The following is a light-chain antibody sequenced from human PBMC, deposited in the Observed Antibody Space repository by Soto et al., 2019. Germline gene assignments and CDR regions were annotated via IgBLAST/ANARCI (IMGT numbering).Light chain of an antibody. V-gene: IGKV3D-15*01. J-gene: IGKJ5*01. CDR3: QKYDNSTIT. CDR1: QSVSSN. Sequence: VMTQSPASLSVSPGEGATPSCRASQSVSSNLAWYQQNPGQAPRLLIYGASSRATGIPDKFSGTGSETDFTLNIRRLETEEFAVYYCQKYDNSTITLGLGNQLDIK. CDR2: GAS.